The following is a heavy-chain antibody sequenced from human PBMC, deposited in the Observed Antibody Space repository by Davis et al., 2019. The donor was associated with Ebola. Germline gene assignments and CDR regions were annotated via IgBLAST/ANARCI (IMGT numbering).Heavy chain of an antibody. V-gene: IGHV1-2*02. Sequence: ASVKVSCKASGYTFTGYYMQWVRQAPGQGLEWMGWINPNSGGTNYAQKFQGRVTMTRDTSISTAYMELSSLRSDDTAVYYCARDHHRPDYGDSVFDYWGQGTLVTVSS. CDR2: INPNSGGT. CDR3: ARDHHRPDYGDSVFDY. J-gene: IGHJ4*02. CDR1: GYTFTGYY. D-gene: IGHD4-17*01.